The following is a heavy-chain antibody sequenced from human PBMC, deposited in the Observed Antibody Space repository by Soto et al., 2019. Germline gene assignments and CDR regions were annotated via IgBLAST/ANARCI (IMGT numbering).Heavy chain of an antibody. Sequence: SVKVSCKTSGGTFRTYTINWVRQAPGQGLVWMGRIIPILDVANYAQKFQGRVTITADKSTSTAHMELRSLRSEDTAVYYFARSIQEGIGVAGPKDIWFDPWGKGTLVTV. V-gene: IGHV1-69*02. CDR2: IIPILDVA. D-gene: IGHD6-19*01. CDR1: GGTFRTYT. CDR3: ARSIQEGIGVAGPKDIWFDP. J-gene: IGHJ5*02.